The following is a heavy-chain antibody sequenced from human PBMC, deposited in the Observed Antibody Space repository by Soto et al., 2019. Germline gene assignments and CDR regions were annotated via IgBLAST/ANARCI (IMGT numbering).Heavy chain of an antibody. CDR1: RGTFSSYS. CDR3: AYPGYSSGWSNWFDP. CDR2: IIPLFGTA. J-gene: IGHJ5*02. V-gene: IGHV1-69*06. Sequence: GASVKVSCKPSRGTFSSYSISWVRQAPGQGLEWMGGIIPLFGTANYEQNFQGRVTITADKSTSTAYMELSSLRSEDTAVYYCAYPGYSSGWSNWFDPWGQGTLVT. D-gene: IGHD6-19*01.